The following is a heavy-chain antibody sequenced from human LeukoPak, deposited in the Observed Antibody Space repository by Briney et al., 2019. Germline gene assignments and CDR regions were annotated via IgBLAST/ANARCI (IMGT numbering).Heavy chain of an antibody. CDR2: IYYSGST. CDR1: GGSISSGGYY. J-gene: IGHJ4*02. V-gene: IGHV4-31*03. CDR3: ARMERYYYDSSGYYYYYFDY. Sequence: SETLSLTCTVPGGSISSGGYYWSWTRQHPGKGLEWIGYIYYSGSTYYNPSLKSRVTISVDTSKNQFSLKLSSVTAADTAVYYCARMERYYYDSSGYYYYYFDYWGQGTLVTVSS. D-gene: IGHD3-22*01.